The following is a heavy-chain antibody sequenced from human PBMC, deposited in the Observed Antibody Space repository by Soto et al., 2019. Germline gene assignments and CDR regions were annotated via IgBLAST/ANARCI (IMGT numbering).Heavy chain of an antibody. D-gene: IGHD6-6*01. CDR1: GYTFTSYY. J-gene: IGHJ4*02. CDR2: INPSGGST. V-gene: IGHV1-46*01. CDR3: ARDRGVAARPNLLFDY. Sequence: ASVKVSCKASGYTFTSYYMHWVRQNPGQGLEWMGIINPSGGSTSYAQKFQGRVTMTRDTSTSTVYMELSSLRSEDTAVYYCARDRGVAARPNLLFDYWGQGTLVTVS.